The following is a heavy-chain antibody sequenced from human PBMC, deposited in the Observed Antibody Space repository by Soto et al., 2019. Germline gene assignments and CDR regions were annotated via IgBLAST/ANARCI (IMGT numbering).Heavy chain of an antibody. J-gene: IGHJ4*02. CDR3: ARVRGSYYGRRDYFDY. V-gene: IGHV3-74*01. CDR2: INSDGSST. D-gene: IGHD1-26*01. CDR1: GFTFSSYW. Sequence: GGSLRLSCAASGFTFSSYWMHWVRQAPGKGLVWVSRINSDGSSTSYADSVKGRFTISRDNAKNTLYLQMNSLRAEDTAVYYCARVRGSYYGRRDYFDYWGQGTLVTVSS.